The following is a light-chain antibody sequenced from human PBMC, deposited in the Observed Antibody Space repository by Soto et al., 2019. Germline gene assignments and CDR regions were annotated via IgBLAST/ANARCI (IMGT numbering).Light chain of an antibody. J-gene: IGKJ1*01. CDR1: QSVATNY. V-gene: IGKV3-20*01. CDR3: HHYGGPSLT. CDR2: GAS. Sequence: EIVLTQSPGTLSLSPGERATLSCRASQSVATNYLAWYQQKPGQAPRLLIFGASSRATGIPDKFNDSGSGTDFTLSISRLEPDDFAVYYCHHYGGPSLTFGLETEVEIK.